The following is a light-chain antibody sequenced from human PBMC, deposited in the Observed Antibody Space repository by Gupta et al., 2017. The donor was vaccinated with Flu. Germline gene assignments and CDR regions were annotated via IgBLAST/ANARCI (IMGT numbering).Light chain of an antibody. Sequence: EIVMTPSPATLSVSLGERATLSCRASQSVSSNLAWYQQKPGQAPRLLIYGASTRATGIPARFSGSGSGTEFTLTISSLQSEDFAVYYCQQYKNWPGTFGQGTKVEIK. J-gene: IGKJ1*01. V-gene: IGKV3-15*01. CDR1: QSVSSN. CDR2: GAS. CDR3: QQYKNWPGT.